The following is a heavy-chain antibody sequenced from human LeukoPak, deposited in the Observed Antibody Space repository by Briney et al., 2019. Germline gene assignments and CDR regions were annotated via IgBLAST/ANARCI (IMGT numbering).Heavy chain of an antibody. CDR1: GGSISSGGYS. J-gene: IGHJ6*02. Sequence: SQTLSLTCAVSGGSISSGGYSWSWIRQPPGRGVGWIGYIYHSGSTYYNPSLKSRVTISVDRSKNQFSLKLSSVTAADTAVYYCARCDSSGYYPYYYYGMDVWGQGTTVTVSS. V-gene: IGHV4-30-2*01. D-gene: IGHD3-22*01. CDR2: IYHSGST. CDR3: ARCDSSGYYPYYYYGMDV.